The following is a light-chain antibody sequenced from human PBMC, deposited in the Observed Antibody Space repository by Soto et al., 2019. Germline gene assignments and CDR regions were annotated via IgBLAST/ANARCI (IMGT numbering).Light chain of an antibody. Sequence: QSALTQPRSVSGSPGQSVTISCTGTSSDVGGYNYVSWYQQHPGKAPKLMIYDVSKRPSGVPDRFSGSKSGNTASLTISGLQAEDEADYYCCSYEGSNNFYVFGTGTKLTVL. CDR3: CSYEGSNNFYV. CDR2: DVS. J-gene: IGLJ1*01. CDR1: SSDVGGYNY. V-gene: IGLV2-11*01.